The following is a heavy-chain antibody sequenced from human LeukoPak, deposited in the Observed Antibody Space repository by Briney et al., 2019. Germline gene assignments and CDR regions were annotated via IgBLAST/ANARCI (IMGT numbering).Heavy chain of an antibody. D-gene: IGHD6-13*01. Sequence: GGSLRLSCAASGSTFSSYSMNWVRQAPGKGLEWVSSISSSSSYIYYADSVKGRFTISRDNAKNSLYLQMNSLRAEDTAVYYCARDGHKSSSSWNYWGQGTLVTVSS. CDR1: GSTFSSYS. J-gene: IGHJ4*02. V-gene: IGHV3-21*01. CDR2: ISSSSSYI. CDR3: ARDGHKSSSSWNY.